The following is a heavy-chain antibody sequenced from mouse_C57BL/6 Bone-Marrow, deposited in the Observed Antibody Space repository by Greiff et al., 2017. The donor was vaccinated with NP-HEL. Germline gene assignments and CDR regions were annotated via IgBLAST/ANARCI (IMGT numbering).Heavy chain of an antibody. J-gene: IGHJ2*01. D-gene: IGHD2-1*01. CDR2: IDPSDSYT. V-gene: IGHV1-69*01. Sequence: QVQLKQPGAELVMPGASVKLSCKASGYTFTSYWMHWVKQRPGQGLEWIGEIDPSDSYTNYNQKFKGKSTFTVDKSSSTAYLQLSSLTSEDSAVYYCAREGYYGPPYYFDYWGQGTTLTVSS. CDR1: GYTFTSYW. CDR3: AREGYYGPPYYFDY.